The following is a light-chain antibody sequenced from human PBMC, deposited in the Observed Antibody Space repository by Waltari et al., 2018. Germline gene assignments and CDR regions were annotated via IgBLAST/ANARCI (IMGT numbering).Light chain of an antibody. CDR3: QQSYNSPPT. V-gene: IGKV1-39*01. CDR1: QTISTF. CDR2: GAS. J-gene: IGKJ4*01. Sequence: DIQLTQSPSSLSASVGDRVTITCRASQTISTFLNWYQQVPGKAPNLLIFGASTLHSGVPSRFSGSGSGTDFTLTISSLQPEDFATYFCQQSYNSPPTFGGGTKVDIK.